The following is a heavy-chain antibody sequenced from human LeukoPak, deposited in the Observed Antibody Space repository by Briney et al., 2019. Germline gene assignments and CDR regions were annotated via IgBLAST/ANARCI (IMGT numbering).Heavy chain of an antibody. J-gene: IGHJ6*02. V-gene: IGHV1-69*04. Sequence: SVKVSCKASGGTFSSYAISWVRQAPGQGLEWMGRIIPILGIANYAQKFQGRVTITADKSTSTAYMELSSLRSEDTAVYYCAREAMVRGVIIEIRPYYGMDVWGQGTTVTVSS. CDR3: AREAMVRGVIIEIRPYYGMDV. CDR1: GGTFSSYA. D-gene: IGHD3-10*01. CDR2: IIPILGIA.